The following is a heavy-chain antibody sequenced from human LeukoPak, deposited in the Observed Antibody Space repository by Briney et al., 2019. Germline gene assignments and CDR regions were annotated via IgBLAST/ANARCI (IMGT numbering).Heavy chain of an antibody. Sequence: PGGSLRLSCAASGFTFSDYYMSWIRQAPGKGLEWVSYVSSNSSYTDYADSVKGRFTISRDNAKNSLYLQMNSLRAEDTAVYYCARDLRYSSGWYDDNWFDPWGQGTLVTVSS. CDR3: ARDLRYSSGWYDDNWFDP. V-gene: IGHV3-11*06. D-gene: IGHD6-19*01. CDR2: VSSNSSYT. CDR1: GFTFSDYY. J-gene: IGHJ5*02.